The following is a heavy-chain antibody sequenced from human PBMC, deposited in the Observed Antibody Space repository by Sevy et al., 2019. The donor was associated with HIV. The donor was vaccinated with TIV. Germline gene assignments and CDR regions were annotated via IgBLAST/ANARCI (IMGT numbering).Heavy chain of an antibody. CDR1: GGTFSTYI. CDR3: ATAMPCGGDCYYFDS. D-gene: IGHD2-21*02. CDR2: VIASVNMA. V-gene: IGHV1-69*10. J-gene: IGHJ4*02. Sequence: ASVKVSCKASGGTFSTYIINWVRQAPGQGLEWMGGVIASVNMANSAQKFQGRATITADGSTSTAYMELSSLTSEDTAIYYCATAMPCGGDCYYFDSWGQGTRVTVSS.